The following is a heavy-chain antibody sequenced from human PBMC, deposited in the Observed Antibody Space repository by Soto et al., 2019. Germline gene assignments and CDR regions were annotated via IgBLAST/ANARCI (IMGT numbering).Heavy chain of an antibody. Sequence: PGGSLRLSCAASGFTFSSYAMHWVRQAPGKGLEWVAVISYDGSNKYYADSVKGRFTISRDNSKNTLYLQMNSLRAEDTAVYYCARVMVIVVVTAAGMDVWGQGTTVTVSS. CDR1: GFTFSSYA. D-gene: IGHD2-21*02. CDR3: ARVMVIVVVTAAGMDV. V-gene: IGHV3-30-3*01. J-gene: IGHJ6*02. CDR2: ISYDGSNK.